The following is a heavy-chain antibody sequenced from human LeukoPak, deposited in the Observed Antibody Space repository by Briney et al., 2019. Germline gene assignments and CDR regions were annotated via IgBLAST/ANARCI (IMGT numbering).Heavy chain of an antibody. V-gene: IGHV3-23*01. D-gene: IGHD3-22*01. CDR1: GFTVSSNY. CDR2: ISGSGDDT. J-gene: IGHJ4*02. CDR3: AKGQGYYYDSSGYYPLDY. Sequence: GGSLRLSCAASGFTVSSNYMTWVRQAPGKGLEWVSAISGSGDDTYYADSVKGRFTISRDNSKNTLYLQMNSLRAEDTAVYYCAKGQGYYYDSSGYYPLDYWGQGTLVTVSS.